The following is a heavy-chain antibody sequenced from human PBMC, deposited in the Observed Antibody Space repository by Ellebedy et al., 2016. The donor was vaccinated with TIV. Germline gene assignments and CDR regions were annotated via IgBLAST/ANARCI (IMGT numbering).Heavy chain of an antibody. D-gene: IGHD5-24*01. J-gene: IGHJ3*02. V-gene: IGHV4-59*01. CDR1: GGSISNYY. CDR2: IYSSGST. CDR3: ARRGQMGILRHAFEI. Sequence: SETLSLTXTVSGGSISNYYWTWLRQPPGKGLEWIGYIYSSGSTNYNPSLKSRVTISVDTSKNQFSLNLNSVTAADTAVYYCARRGQMGILRHAFEIWGQGTMVIVS.